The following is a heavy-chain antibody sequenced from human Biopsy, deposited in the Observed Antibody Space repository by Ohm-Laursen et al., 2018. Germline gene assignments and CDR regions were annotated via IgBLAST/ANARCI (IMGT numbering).Heavy chain of an antibody. CDR1: GFSVSRYD. CDR2: ISETSSHI. CDR3: ARDSSRRAREGGMDV. J-gene: IGHJ6*02. Sequence: SLRLSCLASGFSVSRYDMNWVRQAPGKGLEWISYISETSSHIYDADSVRGRFTVARDIAKNSLYLQLNSLRVEDTAVYYCARDSSRRAREGGMDVWGQGTTVTVSS. V-gene: IGHV3-21*01. D-gene: IGHD6-6*01.